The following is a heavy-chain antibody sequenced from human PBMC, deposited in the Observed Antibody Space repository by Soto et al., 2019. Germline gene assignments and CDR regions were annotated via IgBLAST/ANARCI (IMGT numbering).Heavy chain of an antibody. CDR1: GFTFSAYA. J-gene: IGHJ2*01. D-gene: IGHD5-12*01. Sequence: EMQLLESGGALEQPGGSLRLSCAASGFTFSAYAMTWFRLPPGRGLDYVSAITSSGDKSWYADSVKGRFTVSRDNSKSHLYLQMNSLIGEDKARDYCAKSPRGGVYGDWYFDRWVLDALVTVSS. CDR2: ITSSGDKS. V-gene: IGHV3-23*01. CDR3: AKSPRGGVYGDWYFDR.